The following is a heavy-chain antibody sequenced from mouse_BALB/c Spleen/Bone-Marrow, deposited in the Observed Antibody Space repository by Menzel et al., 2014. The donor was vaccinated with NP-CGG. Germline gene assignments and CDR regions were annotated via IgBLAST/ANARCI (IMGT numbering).Heavy chain of an antibody. Sequence: QVQLQQSGAELVRPGASVKLSCKASGYTFTNYWINWVKQRPGQGLEWIGNIYPSDSYANYNQKFKDKATLTVDKSSSTAYMQLSSPTSEDSAVYYCTRWLPYAMDYWGQRTSVTVSS. D-gene: IGHD2-2*01. J-gene: IGHJ4*01. CDR3: TRWLPYAMDY. CDR2: IYPSDSYA. V-gene: IGHV1-69*02. CDR1: GYTFTNYW.